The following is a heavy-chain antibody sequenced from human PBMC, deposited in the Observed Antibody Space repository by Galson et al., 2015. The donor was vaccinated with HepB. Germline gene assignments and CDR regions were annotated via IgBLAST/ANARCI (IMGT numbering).Heavy chain of an antibody. CDR1: GFTVNNNY. J-gene: IGHJ4*02. CDR3: ARNPPYCPRTICYAGLAVD. V-gene: IGHV3-53*01. Sequence: SLRLSCAASGFTVNNNYMTWVRQAPGKGLEWVSVIHSGGSIFYADSVKGRFTISRDNSKNTLYPQMNSLRADDTAMYYCARNPPYCPRTICYAGLAVDWGQGTLVIVSS. D-gene: IGHD2-21*01. CDR2: IHSGGSI.